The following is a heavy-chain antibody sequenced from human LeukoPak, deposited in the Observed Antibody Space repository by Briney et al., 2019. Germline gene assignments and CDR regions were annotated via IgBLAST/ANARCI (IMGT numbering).Heavy chain of an antibody. CDR3: ARVGVYYYGSGTDYYMDV. Sequence: ASVKVSCKASGYTFTSYGLSWVRQAPGQGLEWMGWISAYNGNTNYAQKFQGRVTMTRDTSISTAYMELSRLRSDDTAVYYCARVGVYYYGSGTDYYMDVWGKGTTVTISS. J-gene: IGHJ6*03. CDR2: ISAYNGNT. V-gene: IGHV1-18*01. D-gene: IGHD3-10*01. CDR1: GYTFTSYG.